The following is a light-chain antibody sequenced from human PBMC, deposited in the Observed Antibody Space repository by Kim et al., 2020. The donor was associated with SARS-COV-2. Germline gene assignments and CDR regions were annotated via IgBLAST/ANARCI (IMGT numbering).Light chain of an antibody. Sequence: KTLTISCTRSSGSIASNYVQWYQQRPGSAPTNVICEDNQRPAGVPDRFAGSIDSSSNSASLTISGLKTEDEADYYGQSYDSSSWLFAGGTQLTVL. V-gene: IGLV6-57*03. CDR2: EDN. CDR3: QSYDSSSWL. J-gene: IGLJ3*02. CDR1: SGSIASNY.